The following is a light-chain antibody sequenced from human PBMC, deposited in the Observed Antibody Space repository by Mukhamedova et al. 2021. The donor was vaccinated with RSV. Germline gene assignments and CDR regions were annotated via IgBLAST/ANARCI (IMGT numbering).Light chain of an antibody. J-gene: IGKJ2*01. CDR1: QSVSSSY. Sequence: ATLSCRASQSVSSSYLAWYQQKPGQAPRLLIYGASSRATGIPARFSGSGSGTEFTLTISSLQSEDFAVYYCQQYNNWPLYTFGQ. CDR2: GAS. CDR3: QQYNNWPLYT. V-gene: IGKV3-15*01.